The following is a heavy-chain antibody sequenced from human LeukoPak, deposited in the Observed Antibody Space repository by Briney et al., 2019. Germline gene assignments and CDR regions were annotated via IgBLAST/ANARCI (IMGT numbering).Heavy chain of an antibody. D-gene: IGHD5-24*01. CDR2: INQDGSEK. Sequence: PGGSLRLSCAVSRLTFRSFWMSWVRQAPGKGLEWVANINQDGSEKYFVDSVKGRFTISRDNSKNSLHLQMNTLRAEDTALYYCARERDGRFFDYWGQGTLVTVSS. V-gene: IGHV3-7*01. CDR1: RLTFRSFW. CDR3: ARERDGRFFDY. J-gene: IGHJ4*02.